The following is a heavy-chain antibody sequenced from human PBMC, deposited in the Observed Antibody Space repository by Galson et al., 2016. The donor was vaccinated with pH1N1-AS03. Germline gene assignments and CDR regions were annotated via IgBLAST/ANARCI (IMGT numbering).Heavy chain of an antibody. Sequence: SETLSLTCTVSGGSISSSSYYWGWIRQPPGKGLEWNGSIYYSGSTYYNPSLKSRVTISVDTSKNPFSLKLSSVTAADTAVYCCARRIYGDYVNWFDPWGQGTLVTVSS. D-gene: IGHD4-17*01. J-gene: IGHJ5*02. CDR1: GGSISSSSYY. CDR2: IYYSGST. CDR3: ARRIYGDYVNWFDP. V-gene: IGHV4-39*01.